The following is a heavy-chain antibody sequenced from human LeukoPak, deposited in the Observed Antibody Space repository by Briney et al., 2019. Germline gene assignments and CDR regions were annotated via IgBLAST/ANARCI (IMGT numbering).Heavy chain of an antibody. CDR2: ISSNGGST. CDR3: ARQADDYVWGSYRFVFPDY. CDR1: GFTFSSYA. Sequence: GGSLRLSCAASGFTFSSYAMHWVRQAPGKGLEYVSAISSNGGSTYYANSVKGRFTISRDNSKNTLYLQMGSLRAEDMAVYYCARQADDYVWGSYRFVFPDYWGQGTLVTVSS. J-gene: IGHJ4*02. D-gene: IGHD3-16*02. V-gene: IGHV3-64*01.